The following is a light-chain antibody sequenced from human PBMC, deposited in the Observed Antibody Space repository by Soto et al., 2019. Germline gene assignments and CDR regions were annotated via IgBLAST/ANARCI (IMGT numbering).Light chain of an antibody. J-gene: IGKJ5*01. Sequence: DIQMTQSPSSLSATVGDRVTITCRASQGISNSFAWFQLKPGKAPKSLIYAASILQSGVPSMFGGSGSGADFTLTISRLQTEDFATYYCLQYNSSPPTFGQGTRLDIK. CDR2: AAS. CDR3: LQYNSSPPT. CDR1: QGISNS. V-gene: IGKV1-16*01.